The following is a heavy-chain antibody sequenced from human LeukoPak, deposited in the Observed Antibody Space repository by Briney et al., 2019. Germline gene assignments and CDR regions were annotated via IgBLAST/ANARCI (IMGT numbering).Heavy chain of an antibody. CDR2: IKQDGSEK. CDR3: ARAGRLAAFDI. V-gene: IGHV3-7*01. D-gene: IGHD1-1*01. Sequence: GGSLRLSXAASGFTFSSYWMSWVRQAPGKGLEWVANIKQDGSEKYYVDSVKGRFTISRDNAKNSLYLQMNSLRAEDTAVYYCARAGRLAAFDIWGQGTMVTASS. CDR1: GFTFSSYW. J-gene: IGHJ3*02.